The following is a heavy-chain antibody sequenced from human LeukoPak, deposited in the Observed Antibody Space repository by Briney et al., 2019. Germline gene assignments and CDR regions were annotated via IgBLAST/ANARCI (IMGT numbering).Heavy chain of an antibody. V-gene: IGHV3-21*01. D-gene: IGHD2-2*01. CDR3: ARDREVPAAPLYYYYYYGMDV. Sequence: PSETLSLTCAVYGGSFSGYYWSWIRQPPGKGLEWVSSISSSSSYIYYADSVKGRFTISRDNAKNSLYLQMNSLRAEDTAVYYCARDREVPAAPLYYYYYYGMDVWGQGTTVTVSS. CDR2: ISSSSSYI. CDR1: GGSFSGYY. J-gene: IGHJ6*02.